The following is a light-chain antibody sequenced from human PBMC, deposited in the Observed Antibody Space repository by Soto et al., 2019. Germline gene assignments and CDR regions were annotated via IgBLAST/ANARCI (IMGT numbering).Light chain of an antibody. J-gene: IGKJ4*01. Sequence: DIQMTQSPSSVSASVGDRVTITCRASQGISGWLAWYQQKPGEAPKLLIYAASTLETGVPSRFSGGRSGTDFTLTINNLQPEDFATYYCQQATISQLTFGGGTKVEIK. CDR2: AAS. V-gene: IGKV1-12*01. CDR1: QGISGW. CDR3: QQATISQLT.